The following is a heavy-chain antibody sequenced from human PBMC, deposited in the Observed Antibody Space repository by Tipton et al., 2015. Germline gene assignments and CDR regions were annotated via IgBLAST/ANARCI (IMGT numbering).Heavy chain of an antibody. CDR3: ARVVVGATAPGYYVDF. Sequence: QLVQSGAEVKKPGASVKVSCKASGYTFTSYDINWVRQAPGQGLEWMGWINPNSGDTNYAQKFQGRVTMTRDTSTSTVYMELSSLRSEDTAVYYCARVVVGATAPGYYVDFWGQGTRVTVSS. D-gene: IGHD1-26*01. CDR2: INPNSGDT. V-gene: IGHV1-8*01. J-gene: IGHJ4*02. CDR1: GYTFTSYD.